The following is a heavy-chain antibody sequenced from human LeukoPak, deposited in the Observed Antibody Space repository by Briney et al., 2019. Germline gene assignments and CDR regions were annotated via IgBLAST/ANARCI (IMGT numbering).Heavy chain of an antibody. CDR1: GFTFSSYG. J-gene: IGHJ3*02. CDR3: ARGGSGSYLTAGNRALDI. V-gene: IGHV3-33*01. CDR2: IWYDGSNK. Sequence: GGSLRLSCAASGFTFSSYGLHWVRQAPGKGLEWVAVIWYDGSNKYYADSVKGRFTISRDNSKNTLYLQMNSLRAEDTAVYYCARGGSGSYLTAGNRALDIWGQGTMVTVSS. D-gene: IGHD1-26*01.